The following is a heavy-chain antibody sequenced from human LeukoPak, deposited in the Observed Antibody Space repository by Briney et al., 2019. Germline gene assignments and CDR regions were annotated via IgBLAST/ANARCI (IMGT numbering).Heavy chain of an antibody. CDR2: INVGGATA. Sequence: PGGSLRLSCSDSGFTFPDYALHWVRQAPGKGLVWVSTINVGGATAYYADSVKGRFTTSRDTSKNTLYLYMNSLRAEDTALYYCCFGVLSSVFFDYWGQGTPVTVSS. D-gene: IGHD3-3*01. CDR3: CFGVLSSVFFDY. V-gene: IGHV3-23*01. J-gene: IGHJ4*02. CDR1: GFTFPDYA.